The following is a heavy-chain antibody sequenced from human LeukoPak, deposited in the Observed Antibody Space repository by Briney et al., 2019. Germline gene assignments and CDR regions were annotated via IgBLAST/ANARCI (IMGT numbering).Heavy chain of an antibody. J-gene: IGHJ4*02. CDR2: ITASGGST. Sequence: GEPLKISCAASGFIFTSFAMTWVRQAPGKGLEWVSSITASGGSTYYADSVKGRFTISRDNSKDTLYLQMNSLRAEDTAVYYCAKRRSTVTTVDFWGQGTLVTVS. CDR1: GFIFTSFA. CDR3: AKRRSTVTTVDF. V-gene: IGHV3-23*01. D-gene: IGHD4-17*01.